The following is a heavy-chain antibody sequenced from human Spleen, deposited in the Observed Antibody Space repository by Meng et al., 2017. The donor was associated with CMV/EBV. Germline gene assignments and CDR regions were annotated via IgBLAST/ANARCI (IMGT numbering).Heavy chain of an antibody. CDR3: ARVYSNSNVDYYYYGMDV. Sequence: GSLRLSCAVYGGSFSGYYWSWIRQPPGKGLEWIGEINHSGSTNYNPSLKSRVTISVDTSKNQFSLKLNSVTAADTAVYYCARVYSNSNVDYYYYGMDVWGQGTTVTVSS. J-gene: IGHJ6*02. CDR1: GGSFSGYY. V-gene: IGHV4-34*01. D-gene: IGHD6-13*01. CDR2: INHSGST.